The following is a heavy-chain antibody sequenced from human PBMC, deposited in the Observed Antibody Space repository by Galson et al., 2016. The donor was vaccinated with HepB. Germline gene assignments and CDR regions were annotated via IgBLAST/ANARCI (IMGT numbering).Heavy chain of an antibody. V-gene: IGHV3-7*01. Sequence: SLRLSCAASGSTFSTSWMSWVRQAPGKGLEWVGCIKEDGTDKYYVDSVKGRFTISRDNAENSLYLQMNSLRAEDTAVYYCTSAFWGPQYWGQGALVAVSS. CDR1: GSTFSTSW. CDR3: TSAFWGPQY. J-gene: IGHJ4*02. CDR2: IKEDGTDK. D-gene: IGHD2/OR15-2a*01.